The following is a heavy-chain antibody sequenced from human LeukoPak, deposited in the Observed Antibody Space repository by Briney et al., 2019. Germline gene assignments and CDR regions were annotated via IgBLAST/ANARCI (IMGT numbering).Heavy chain of an antibody. Sequence: ASVKVSCKASGYTFTSYGISWVRQAPGQGLEWMGWISAYNGNTNYAQKLQGRVTMTTDTSTSTAYMELRSLRSDDTAVYYCARNRVAAAGQYYFDYGGQGTLVTVSS. V-gene: IGHV1-18*01. J-gene: IGHJ4*02. CDR1: GYTFTSYG. CDR3: ARNRVAAAGQYYFDY. CDR2: ISAYNGNT. D-gene: IGHD6-13*01.